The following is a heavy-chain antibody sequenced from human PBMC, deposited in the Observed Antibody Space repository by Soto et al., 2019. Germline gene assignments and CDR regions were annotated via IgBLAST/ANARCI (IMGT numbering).Heavy chain of an antibody. D-gene: IGHD6-19*01. J-gene: IGHJ4*02. CDR3: ARSLGWYAVDY. V-gene: IGHV4-4*02. CDR1: GVSIGSNYY. CDR2: MSHIGSV. Sequence: QVLLQESGPGRVQPSGTLSLSCVVSGVSIGSNYYWGWVRQPPGKGLEWLGDMSHIGSVNYKPSLKSRVTISMDKSQNQFSLKLDSMTAADTAVYYCARSLGWYAVDYWGQGTLVIVSS.